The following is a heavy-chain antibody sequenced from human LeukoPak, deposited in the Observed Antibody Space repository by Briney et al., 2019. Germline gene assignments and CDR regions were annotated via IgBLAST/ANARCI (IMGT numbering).Heavy chain of an antibody. Sequence: ASVKVSCKASGYTFTSCGISWVRQAPGQGLEWMGWISAYNGNTNYAQKLQGRDTMTTDTSTSTAYMELRSLRSDDTAVYYCARDDSSGYYYQLPGDYWGQGTLVTVSS. V-gene: IGHV1-18*01. CDR2: ISAYNGNT. CDR1: GYTFTSCG. D-gene: IGHD3-22*01. J-gene: IGHJ4*02. CDR3: ARDDSSGYYYQLPGDY.